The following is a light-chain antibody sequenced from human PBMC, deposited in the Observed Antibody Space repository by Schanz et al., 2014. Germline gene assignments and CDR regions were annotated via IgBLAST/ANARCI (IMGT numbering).Light chain of an antibody. CDR2: DVS. CDR1: SSDVGAYNF. CDR3: SSYTSSSTVV. J-gene: IGLJ2*01. V-gene: IGLV2-8*01. Sequence: QSALTQPPSASGSPGQSVTISCTGTSSDVGAYNFVSWYEQHPGKAPKLMIYDVSKRPSGVPDRFSGSKSANTASLTISGLQAEDEADYYCSSYTSSSTVVFGGGTKLTVL.